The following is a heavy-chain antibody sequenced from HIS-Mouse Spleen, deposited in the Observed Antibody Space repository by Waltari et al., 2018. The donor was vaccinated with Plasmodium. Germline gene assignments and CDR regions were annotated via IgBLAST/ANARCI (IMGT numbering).Heavy chain of an antibody. J-gene: IGHJ4*02. D-gene: IGHD3-3*01. CDR3: AKEVLGYYDFWSRPDY. V-gene: IGHV3-30*18. CDR1: GFTLRRSG. Sequence: QVQLVESGGGVVQPGRSLRLSCAASGFTLRRSGMPWVRQAPGKGRELVAVISDDGSNKYYADSVKGRFTISRDNSKNTLYLQMNSLRAEDTAVYYCAKEVLGYYDFWSRPDYWGQGTLVTVSS. CDR2: ISDDGSNK.